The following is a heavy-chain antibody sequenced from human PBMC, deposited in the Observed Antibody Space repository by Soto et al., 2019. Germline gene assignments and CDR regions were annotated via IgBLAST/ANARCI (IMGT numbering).Heavy chain of an antibody. D-gene: IGHD3-10*01. CDR1: GGSINGKDYY. V-gene: IGHV4-30-4*01. CDR3: ARGEIRGGFDI. CDR2: IYDSGTT. J-gene: IGHJ3*02. Sequence: QVQLQESGPGLVRPSQTLSLTCTVSGGSINGKDYYWSWIRQSPGKGLEWIGYIYDSGTTLYSPSFRSRVTMSGDTSSNHFSLKLTSVTAADTAVYFCARGEIRGGFDIWGQGTMVTVSS.